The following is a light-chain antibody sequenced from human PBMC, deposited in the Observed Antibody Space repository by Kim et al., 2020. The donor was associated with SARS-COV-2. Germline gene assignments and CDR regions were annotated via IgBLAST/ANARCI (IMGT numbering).Light chain of an antibody. CDR1: QSVNNSY. V-gene: IGKV3-20*01. CDR2: GAS. Sequence: SPRERATLSCKASQSVNNSYLAWYQQKAGKPPRLLIYGASNRATGIPYRFSGSGSGTVFTLTISTLEAEDFSMYYCHQYGSPLRSFGQGTQVEIK. CDR3: HQYGSPLRS. J-gene: IGKJ1*01.